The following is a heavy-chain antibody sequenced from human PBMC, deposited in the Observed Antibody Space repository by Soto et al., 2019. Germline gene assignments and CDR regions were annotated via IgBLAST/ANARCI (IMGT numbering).Heavy chain of an antibody. CDR2: IYYSGST. Sequence: SETLSLTCTVSGSSISSGDYYWSWIRQPPGKGLEWIGYIYYSGSTYYNPSLKSRVTVSVDTSKNQFSLKLSSVTAADTAVYYCARGYGYNYVGYWGQGTLVTVSS. D-gene: IGHD5-18*01. CDR1: GSSISSGDYY. CDR3: ARGYGYNYVGY. V-gene: IGHV4-30-4*02. J-gene: IGHJ4*02.